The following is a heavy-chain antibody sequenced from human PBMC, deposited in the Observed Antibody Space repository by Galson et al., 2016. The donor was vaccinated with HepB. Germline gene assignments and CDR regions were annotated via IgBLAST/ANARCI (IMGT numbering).Heavy chain of an antibody. D-gene: IGHD3-10*01. J-gene: IGHJ3*01. CDR3: AFGQISAFGTFDV. V-gene: IGHV3-74*01. CDR1: GFTFSSYW. Sequence: SLRLSCAASGFTFSSYWMYWVRQAPGKGPVWVSRINSDGSTTNYADSVKGRFTISRDNAKNTLYLQVNSLGVEDTAVYYCAFGQISAFGTFDVWGQGTMVTVSS. CDR2: INSDGSTT.